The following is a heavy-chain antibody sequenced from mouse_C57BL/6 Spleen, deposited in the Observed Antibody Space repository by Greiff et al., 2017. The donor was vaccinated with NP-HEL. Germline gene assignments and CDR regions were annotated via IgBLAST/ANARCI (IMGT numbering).Heavy chain of an antibody. CDR2: ISSGGGYT. CDR1: GYTFPTYG. D-gene: IGHD2-10*02. Sequence: DVLLVESGGDLVQPGGSLKLSCAASGYTFPTYGMSWVRQTPDKRLEWVAAISSGGGYTYYPDSVKGRFTISRDNAKKTLYLQMSSLKSEDTALYYCARPSANSCWFADWGKGTPVTVSS. CDR3: ARPSANSCWFAD. V-gene: IGHV5-6*01. J-gene: IGHJ3*01.